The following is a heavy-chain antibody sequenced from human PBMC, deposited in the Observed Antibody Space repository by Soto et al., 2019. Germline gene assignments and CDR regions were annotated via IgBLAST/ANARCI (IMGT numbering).Heavy chain of an antibody. D-gene: IGHD6-13*01. Sequence: PGGSLRLSCAASGFTFSSYAMHWVRQAPGKGLEWVAVISYDGSNKYYADSVKGRFTISRDNSKNTLYLQMNSLRAEDTAVYYCARDITYSSSCYYYYYGMDVWGQGTTVTVSS. CDR2: ISYDGSNK. J-gene: IGHJ6*02. V-gene: IGHV3-30-3*01. CDR3: ARDITYSSSCYYYYYGMDV. CDR1: GFTFSSYA.